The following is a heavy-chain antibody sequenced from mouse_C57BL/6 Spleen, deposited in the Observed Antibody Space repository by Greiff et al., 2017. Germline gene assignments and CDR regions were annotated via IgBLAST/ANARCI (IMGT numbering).Heavy chain of an antibody. CDR2: IYPGDGDT. Sequence: VQLQQSGPELVKPGASVKISCKASGYAFSSSWMNWVKQRPGKGLEWIGRIYPGDGDTNYNGKFKGKATLTADKSSSTAYMQLSSLTSEDSAVYFCARRKTVVAHWYFDVWGTGTTVTVSS. D-gene: IGHD1-1*01. CDR1: GYAFSSSW. J-gene: IGHJ1*03. V-gene: IGHV1-82*01. CDR3: ARRKTVVAHWYFDV.